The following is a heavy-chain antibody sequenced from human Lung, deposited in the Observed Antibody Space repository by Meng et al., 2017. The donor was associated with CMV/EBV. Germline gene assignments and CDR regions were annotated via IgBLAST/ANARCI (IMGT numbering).Heavy chain of an antibody. CDR3: ARDYGDCSLTGCLQYFYGLDV. Sequence: ASVKVSCKASGYTFTNYFIHWVRQAPGQGLEWVGVISPSGESRNYAPRFQGSVTMTSDSSASTVYMELLSLKSEDTAVYFCARDYGDCSLTGCLQYFYGLDVWXQGTPVXVSS. CDR2: ISPSGESR. D-gene: IGHD3-9*01. V-gene: IGHV1-46*01. J-gene: IGHJ6*02. CDR1: GYTFTNYF.